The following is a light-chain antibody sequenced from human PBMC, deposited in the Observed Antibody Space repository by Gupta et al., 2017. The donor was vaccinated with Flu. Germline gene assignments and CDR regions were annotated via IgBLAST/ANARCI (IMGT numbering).Light chain of an antibody. CDR3: QVWDSSTGV. J-gene: IGLJ2*01. Sequence: CAGDKLGDKFACWYQQKPGQSPTLVIYQDTKRPSGIPERFSGSNSGNTATLTISGTQAMDEADYYCQVWDSSTGVFGGGTKVTVL. CDR1: KLGDKF. CDR2: QDT. V-gene: IGLV3-1*01.